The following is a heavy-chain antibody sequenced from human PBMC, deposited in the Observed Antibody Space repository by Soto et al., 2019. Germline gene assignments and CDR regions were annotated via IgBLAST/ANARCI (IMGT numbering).Heavy chain of an antibody. CDR2: IIPIFGTA. CDR3: ARGEEGGYSYGLVLWSRYSYGMDV. CDR1: GGTFSSYA. J-gene: IGHJ6*02. Sequence: QVQLVQSGAEVKKPGSSVKVSCKASGGTFSSYAISWVRQAPGQGLEWMGGIIPIFGTANYAQKFQGRVTITADESTSTASMELSSLRSEDTAVYYCARGEEGGYSYGLVLWSRYSYGMDVWGQGTTVTVSS. V-gene: IGHV1-69*01. D-gene: IGHD5-18*01.